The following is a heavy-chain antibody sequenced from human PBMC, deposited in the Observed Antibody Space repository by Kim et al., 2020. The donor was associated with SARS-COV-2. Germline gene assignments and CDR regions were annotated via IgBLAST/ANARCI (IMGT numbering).Heavy chain of an antibody. CDR1: GASIGRGRYF. V-gene: IGHV4-31*03. J-gene: IGHJ3*01. CDR2: TYYSGST. D-gene: IGHD3-10*01. CDR3: ARETEMAAIRGDVFDV. Sequence: SETLSLTCTVSGASIGRGRYFWSWIRQFPGKGLEWLGYTYYSGSTYYNYSPSLKGRVAISVDPSKNQFSLNVTSMSAADTAVYYCARETEMAAIRGDVFDVWAKAFWSPSLQ.